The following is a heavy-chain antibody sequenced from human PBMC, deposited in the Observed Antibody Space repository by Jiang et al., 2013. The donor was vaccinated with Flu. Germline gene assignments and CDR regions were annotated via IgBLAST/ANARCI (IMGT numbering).Heavy chain of an antibody. Sequence: SGAEVKKPGSSVKVSCKASGGTFSSYAISWVRQAPGQGLEWMGGIIPIFGTANYAQKFQGRVTITADESTSTAYMELSSLRSEDTAVYYCAREGDTIGGRYYGSGSYQFDYWGQGTLVTVSS. CDR1: GGTFSSYA. J-gene: IGHJ4*02. V-gene: IGHV1-69*01. CDR3: AREGDTIGGRYYGSGSYQFDY. CDR2: IIPIFGTA. D-gene: IGHD3-10*01.